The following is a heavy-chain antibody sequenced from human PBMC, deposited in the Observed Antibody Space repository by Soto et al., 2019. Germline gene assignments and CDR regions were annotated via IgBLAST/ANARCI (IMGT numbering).Heavy chain of an antibody. CDR1: GFTFSSYG. J-gene: IGHJ6*02. V-gene: IGHV3-30*03. CDR3: ARDGPYTIFGVVNYGMDL. D-gene: IGHD3-3*01. CDR2: ISYDGSNK. Sequence: QVQLVESGGGVVQPGRSLRLSCAASGFTFSSYGMHWVRQAPGKGLEWVAVISYDGSNKFYADSVKGRFTISRDNSKNTLYLEMNGLRVEDTSIYHCARDGPYTIFGVVNYGMDLWGQGTTITVSS.